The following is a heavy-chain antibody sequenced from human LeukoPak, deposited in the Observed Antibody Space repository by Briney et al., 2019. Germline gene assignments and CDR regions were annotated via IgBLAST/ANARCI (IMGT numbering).Heavy chain of an antibody. D-gene: IGHD2-8*01. J-gene: IGHJ4*02. V-gene: IGHV3-23*01. Sequence: GGSLRLSCAASGFTFDNFAMSWVRQAPGKGLEWVSTISGGGSDTYYADSVKGRFTISRDNSKNTLSLQVNSLRAEDTAIYYCAKTSGYTYANKNDYWGQGTLVTVSS. CDR3: AKTSGYTYANKNDY. CDR1: GFTFDNFA. CDR2: ISGGGSDT.